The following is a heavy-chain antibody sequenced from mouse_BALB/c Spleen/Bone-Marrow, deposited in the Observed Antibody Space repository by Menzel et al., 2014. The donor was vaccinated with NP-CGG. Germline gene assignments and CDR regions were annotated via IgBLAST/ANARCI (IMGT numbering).Heavy chain of an antibody. V-gene: IGHV7-3*02. CDR3: ARDINYDIYWYFDV. CDR2: IRNKANGYTT. D-gene: IGHD2-4*01. Sequence: EVKLVESGGGLVQPGGSLRLSCATSGFTLTDYYMSWVRQPPGKALEWLGFIRNKANGYTTEYSASVKGRFTISRDNSQSILYLQMNTLRAEDSATYYCARDINYDIYWYFDVWGAGTTVTVSS. J-gene: IGHJ1*01. CDR1: GFTLTDYY.